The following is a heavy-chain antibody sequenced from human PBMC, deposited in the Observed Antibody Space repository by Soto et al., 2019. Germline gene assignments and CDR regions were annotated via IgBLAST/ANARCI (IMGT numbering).Heavy chain of an antibody. CDR3: ARGGNRYSNTASGVGGFDF. CDR2: IYYTGTT. V-gene: IGHV4-59*01. CDR1: GVSISSSY. J-gene: IGHJ4*02. Sequence: SETLSLTCTVSGVSISSSYWSWIRQSPGTGLEWIGYIYYTGTTNYNPSLKRRVTISLDTAKDQFSLNVNSLTTADTAVYFCARGGNRYSNTASGVGGFDFWGQGTLVTVSS. D-gene: IGHD5-12*01.